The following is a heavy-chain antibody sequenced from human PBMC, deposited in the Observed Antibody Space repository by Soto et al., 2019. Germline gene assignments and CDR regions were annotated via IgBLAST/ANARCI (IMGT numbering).Heavy chain of an antibody. CDR1: GGSMSRYY. J-gene: IGHJ5*02. CDR2: IHYTGST. Sequence: SETLSLTCTVSGGSMSRYYWTWIRQPPGRGLEWIGNIHYTGSTNYNPSLKSRVTILLGTSTSQFSLKVSSVTAADTAVYYCARDLTISSTDGPLDPWGHGTLVTVSS. V-gene: IGHV4-59*01. D-gene: IGHD1-1*01. CDR3: ARDLTISSTDGPLDP.